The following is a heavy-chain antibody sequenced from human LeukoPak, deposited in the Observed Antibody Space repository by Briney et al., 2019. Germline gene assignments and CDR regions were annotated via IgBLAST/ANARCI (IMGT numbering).Heavy chain of an antibody. CDR1: GYTLTELS. Sequence: ASVKVSCKVSGYTLTELSMHWVRQAPGQGLEWMGWISAYNGNTNYAQKLQGRVTMTTDTSTSTAYMELRSLRSDDTAVYYCARVRNIVATIAFDYWGQGTLVTVSS. J-gene: IGHJ4*02. V-gene: IGHV1-18*01. CDR2: ISAYNGNT. D-gene: IGHD5-12*01. CDR3: ARVRNIVATIAFDY.